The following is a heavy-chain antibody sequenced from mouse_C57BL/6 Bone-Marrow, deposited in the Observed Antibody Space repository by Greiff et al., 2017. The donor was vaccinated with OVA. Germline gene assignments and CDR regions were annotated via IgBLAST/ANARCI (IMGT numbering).Heavy chain of an antibody. Sequence: EVQLVESGAELVRPGASVKMSCTASGYNFTDDYMHWVKERPEQGLEWIGCIDPENGDTEYASKFQGKATITADTSTKTVYLHLSSLTSEDTAVYYGTTYRYWGQGTTLPVSS. CDR1: GYNFTDDY. J-gene: IGHJ2*01. CDR2: IDPENGDT. CDR3: TTYRY. V-gene: IGHV14-4*01.